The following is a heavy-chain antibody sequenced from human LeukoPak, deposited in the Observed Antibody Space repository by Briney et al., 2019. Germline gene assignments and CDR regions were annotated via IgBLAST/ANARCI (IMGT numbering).Heavy chain of an antibody. D-gene: IGHD3-3*01. J-gene: IGHJ4*02. CDR2: IRSKAYGGTT. Sequence: PGGSLRLSCTASGFTFGDYAMSWVRQAPGKGLEWVGFIRSKAYGGTTEYAASVKGRFTISRDDSKSIAYLQMNSLKTEDTAVYYCTRGWSASGFLEWFGYWGQGTLVTVSS. CDR3: TRGWSASGFLEWFGY. V-gene: IGHV3-49*04. CDR1: GFTFGDYA.